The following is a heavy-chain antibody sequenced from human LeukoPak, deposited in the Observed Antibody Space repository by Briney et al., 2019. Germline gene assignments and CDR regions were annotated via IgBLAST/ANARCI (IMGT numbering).Heavy chain of an antibody. D-gene: IGHD6-19*01. Sequence: SETLSLTCTVSGGSISSYYWSWIRQPPGKRLEWIGYIYYSGSTNYNPSLKSRVTISVDTSKNQFSLKLSSVTAADTAVYYCARGSGSSGWHFDYWGQGTLVTVSS. CDR1: GGSISSYY. CDR3: ARGSGSSGWHFDY. V-gene: IGHV4-59*01. CDR2: IYYSGST. J-gene: IGHJ4*02.